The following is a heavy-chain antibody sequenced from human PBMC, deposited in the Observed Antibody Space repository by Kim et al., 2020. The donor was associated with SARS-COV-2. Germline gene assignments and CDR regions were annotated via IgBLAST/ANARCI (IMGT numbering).Heavy chain of an antibody. V-gene: IGHV4-34*01. D-gene: IGHD4-17*01. CDR2: INHSGST. CDR3: ARGRPDGGRPPRGNYYYMDV. J-gene: IGHJ6*03. CDR1: GGSFSGYY. Sequence: SETLSLTCAVYGGSFSGYYWSWIRQPPGKGLEWIGEINHSGSTNYNPSLKSRVTISVDTSKNQLSLKLSSVTAADTAVYYCARGRPDGGRPPRGNYYYMDVWGKGATVTVSS.